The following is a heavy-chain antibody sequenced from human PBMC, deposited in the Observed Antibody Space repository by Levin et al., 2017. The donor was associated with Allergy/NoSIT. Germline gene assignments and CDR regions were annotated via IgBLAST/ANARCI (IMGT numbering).Heavy chain of an antibody. Sequence: ASVKVSCKASGYSFTNYYLHWVRQAPGQGLEWVGLINPSAGSPGYAQKFQGRITLTRDRSTSTVYMDLSSLKSEDTAVYFCGRGTSIACSGRTCYRPEIAFWGQGTLVTVSS. D-gene: IGHD2-15*01. CDR1: GYSFTNYY. CDR3: GRGTSIACSGRTCYRPEIAF. J-gene: IGHJ4*02. CDR2: INPSAGSP. V-gene: IGHV1-46*01.